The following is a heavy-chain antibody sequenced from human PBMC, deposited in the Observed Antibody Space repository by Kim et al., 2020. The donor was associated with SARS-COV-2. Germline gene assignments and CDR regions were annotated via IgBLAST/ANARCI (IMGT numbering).Heavy chain of an antibody. CDR1: GLTLTGYA. V-gene: IGHV3-23*01. Sequence: GGSLRLSCTDSGLTLTGYAMAWVRQAPGKGLEWVASITDAGGVTYYADSVKGRFTISRDNSKNTLYLQMNSLGAEDTALYYCARGSSSASYYNAWSRCFDSWGQGTLVVVST. J-gene: IGHJ4*02. CDR2: ITDAGGVT. D-gene: IGHD3-10*01. CDR3: ARGSSSASYYNAWSRCFDS.